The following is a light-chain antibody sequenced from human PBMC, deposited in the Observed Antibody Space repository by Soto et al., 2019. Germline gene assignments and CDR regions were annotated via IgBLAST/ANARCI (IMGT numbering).Light chain of an antibody. J-gene: IGKJ4*01. Sequence: EIVLTQSPATLSLSPGERATLSCRASQSVSSYLAWYQQKPGQAPRLLIYDASNRATGIPARFSGSESGTDSTLTINRLEPEDFSHYYRQQPSNLCLTFGGGTNVQIK. CDR2: DAS. CDR3: QQPSNLCLT. CDR1: QSVSSY. V-gene: IGKV3-11*01.